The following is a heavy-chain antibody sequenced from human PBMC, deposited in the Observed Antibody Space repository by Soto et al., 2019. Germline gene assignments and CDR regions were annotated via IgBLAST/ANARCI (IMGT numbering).Heavy chain of an antibody. CDR2: ISGSGGST. CDR1: GFTFSSYA. V-gene: IGHV3-23*01. Sequence: GGSLRLSCAASGFTFSSYAMSWGRQAPGKGLEWVSAISGSGGSTYYADSVKGRFTISRDNSKTTLYLQMNSLRAEDTAVYYCAKSPGIQLWFFDYWGQGTLVTVSS. CDR3: AKSPGIQLWFFDY. J-gene: IGHJ4*02. D-gene: IGHD5-18*01.